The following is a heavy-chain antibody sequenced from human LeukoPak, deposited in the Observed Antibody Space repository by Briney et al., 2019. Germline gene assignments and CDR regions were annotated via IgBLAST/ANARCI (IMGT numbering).Heavy chain of an antibody. J-gene: IGHJ4*02. CDR1: GSTFTGYY. D-gene: IGHD1-26*01. Sequence: ASVTVSCKASGSTFTGYYMHWVRLAPGQGLEWMGWINPNSGGTNYAQKFQGRVTFTRDTSISTTYMELSSLRFDDTAFYCCARPRGSYHILSEPGYWGQGTLVTVSS. V-gene: IGHV1-2*02. CDR2: INPNSGGT. CDR3: ARPRGSYHILSEPGY.